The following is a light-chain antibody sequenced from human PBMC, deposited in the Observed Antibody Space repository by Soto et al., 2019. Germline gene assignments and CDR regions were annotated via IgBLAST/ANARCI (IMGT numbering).Light chain of an antibody. CDR2: EVS. V-gene: IGLV2-8*01. CDR3: TSYAGSNNLV. Sequence: QSALTQPPSASGSPGQSVTISCTGTSSDIGGYNYVSWYQQHPGKAPKLIIYEVSNRPSGVPDHFSGSKSGNTASLTVSGLQAEDEADYYCTSYAGSNNLVFGGGTKLTVL. J-gene: IGLJ2*01. CDR1: SSDIGGYNY.